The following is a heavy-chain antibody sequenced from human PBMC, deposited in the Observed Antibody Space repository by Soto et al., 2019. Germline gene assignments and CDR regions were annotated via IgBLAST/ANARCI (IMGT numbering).Heavy chain of an antibody. CDR1: GGSISSGGYS. CDR2: IYHSGST. J-gene: IGHJ5*02. D-gene: IGHD2-21*01. Sequence: QLQLQESGSGLVKPSQTLSLTCAVSGGSISSGGYSWSWIRQPPGKGLEWIGYIYHSGSTYYNPSLKSRVTISGDMSKKQVSLKLSSVTAADSAVYYCAGVRGPYCGGECYPPTPNWFDPWGQGTLVTVSS. V-gene: IGHV4-30-2*01. CDR3: AGVRGPYCGGECYPPTPNWFDP.